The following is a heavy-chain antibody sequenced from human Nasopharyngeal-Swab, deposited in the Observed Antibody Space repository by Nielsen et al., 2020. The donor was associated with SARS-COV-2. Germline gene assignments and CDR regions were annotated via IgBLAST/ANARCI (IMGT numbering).Heavy chain of an antibody. CDR2: ITSGNSV. Sequence: SLKISCATSGFTFSPYTMTWVRQAPGKGLQWISYITSGNSVQYADSVRGRFTISRDNAKNSLYLQINSLTAEDTAVYYCARERGGGYGDYWGQGTLVTVSS. D-gene: IGHD5-12*01. V-gene: IGHV3-21*05. CDR1: GFTFSPYT. J-gene: IGHJ4*02. CDR3: ARERGGGYGDY.